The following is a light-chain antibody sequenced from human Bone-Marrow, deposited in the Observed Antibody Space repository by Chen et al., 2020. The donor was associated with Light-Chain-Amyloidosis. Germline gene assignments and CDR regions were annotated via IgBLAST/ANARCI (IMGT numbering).Light chain of an antibody. V-gene: IGLV3-21*02. CDR2: DDR. CDR3: QVWDSSSDQGV. J-gene: IGLJ2*01. Sequence: SYVLNQPPSVSVAPGQTGRITCGGNNIGSKSVHWYLQKPGQAPRLVFYDDRDRSAGIQGRLAGSKCGNTATLTVSRVEAGDEADSYCQVWDSSSDQGVFGGGTKLTVL. CDR1: NIGSKS.